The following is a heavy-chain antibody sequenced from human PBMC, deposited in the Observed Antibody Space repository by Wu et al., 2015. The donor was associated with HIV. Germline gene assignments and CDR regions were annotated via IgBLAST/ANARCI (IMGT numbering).Heavy chain of an antibody. Sequence: QVQVVQSGAEVKKPGSSVKVSCKASGGTFSSYAISWVRQAPGQGLEWMGGYDPEDNEEALAKKFHGRVTMSEDTSTDIAYMELSSLRSEDTALYYCTADSGRWPDMRVVGNDGFDVWGQGTLLIVSS. CDR3: TADSGRWPDMRVVGNDGFDV. CDR1: GGTFSSYA. CDR2: YDPEDNEE. D-gene: IGHD3-22*01. V-gene: IGHV1-24*01. J-gene: IGHJ3*01.